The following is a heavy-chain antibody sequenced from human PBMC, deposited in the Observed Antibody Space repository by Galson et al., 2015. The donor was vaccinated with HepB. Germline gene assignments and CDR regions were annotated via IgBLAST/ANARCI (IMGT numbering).Heavy chain of an antibody. CDR1: GYTFTNYY. CDR3: ARGYSSSWEWFDP. D-gene: IGHD6-13*01. CDR2: INPSGGAT. V-gene: IGHV1-46*01. J-gene: IGHJ5*02. Sequence: SVKVSCKASGYTFTNYYMHWVRQAPGQGLEWMGMINPSGGATNYAQNFQDRVTVTTDTSTSTAYMELRSLRSDDTAVYYCARGYSSSWEWFDPWGQGTLVTVSS.